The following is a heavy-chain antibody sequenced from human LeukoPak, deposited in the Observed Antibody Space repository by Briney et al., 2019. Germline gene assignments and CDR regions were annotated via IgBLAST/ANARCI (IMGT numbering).Heavy chain of an antibody. J-gene: IGHJ6*03. CDR2: IIDSGDIT. Sequence: QPGGSLRLSCEASGFTLSSYAMSWVRQAPGKGLERVSGIIDSGDITYYANSVKGRFTISRDNSKNTLYLQMNSLRAEDTAVYYCAKLGGQEVYNYYVGVWGEGTTVAVSS. V-gene: IGHV3-23*01. D-gene: IGHD3-16*01. CDR1: GFTLSSYA. CDR3: AKLGGQEVYNYYVGV.